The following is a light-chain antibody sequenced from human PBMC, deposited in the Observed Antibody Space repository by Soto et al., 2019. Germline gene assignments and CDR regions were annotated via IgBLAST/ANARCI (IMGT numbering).Light chain of an antibody. Sequence: PGERATLSYKASQSVSSKLAWYHQKPGQAPRLLIYDASNRATGIPARFSGSGSGTEFNLTISSLQSEDFAVYFCQQYDDWLRLTFGGGTKVDIK. CDR2: DAS. J-gene: IGKJ4*01. CDR3: QQYDDWLRLT. CDR1: QSVSSK. V-gene: IGKV3D-15*01.